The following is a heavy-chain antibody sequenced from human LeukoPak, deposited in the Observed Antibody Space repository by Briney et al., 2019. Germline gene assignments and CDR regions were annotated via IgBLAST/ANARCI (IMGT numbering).Heavy chain of an antibody. J-gene: IGHJ4*02. V-gene: IGHV4-59*01. CDR2: IYYSGST. D-gene: IGHD5-12*01. Sequence: SETLSLTCTVSGGSISSYYWSWIRQPPGKGLEWIGYIYYSGSTNYNPSLKSRVTISVDTSKNQFSLKLSSVTAADTAVYYRARWLYYFDYWGQGTLVTVSS. CDR3: ARWLYYFDY. CDR1: GGSISSYY.